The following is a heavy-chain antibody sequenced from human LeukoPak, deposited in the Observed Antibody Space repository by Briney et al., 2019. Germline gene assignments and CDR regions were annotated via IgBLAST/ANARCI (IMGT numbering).Heavy chain of an antibody. V-gene: IGHV1-18*01. Sequence: ASVKVSCKASGYTFTSYGISWVRQAPGQGLEWMGWISAYNGNTNYAQKLQGRVTMTTDTSTSTAYMELRSLRSDDTAVYYCARDRVDTAMVTLFDYWGQGTLATVSS. D-gene: IGHD5-18*01. CDR2: ISAYNGNT. CDR1: GYTFTSYG. CDR3: ARDRVDTAMVTLFDY. J-gene: IGHJ4*02.